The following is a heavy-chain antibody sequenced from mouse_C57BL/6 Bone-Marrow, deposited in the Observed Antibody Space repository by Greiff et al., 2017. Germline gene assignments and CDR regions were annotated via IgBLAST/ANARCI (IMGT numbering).Heavy chain of an antibody. D-gene: IGHD1-1*01. CDR1: GYAFTNYL. V-gene: IGHV1-54*01. CDR2: INPGSGGT. Sequence: QVQLQQSGAELVRPGTSVKVSCKASGYAFTNYLIEWVKQRPGQGLEWIGVINPGSGGTNYNEKFKGKVTLTADKSSSTAYMQLSSLTSEDSAVYFCARGGYYGSTFAYWGQGTLVTVSA. CDR3: ARGGYYGSTFAY. J-gene: IGHJ3*01.